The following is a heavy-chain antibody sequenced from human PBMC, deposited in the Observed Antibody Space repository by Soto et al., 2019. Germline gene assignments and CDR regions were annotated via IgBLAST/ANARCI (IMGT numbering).Heavy chain of an antibody. V-gene: IGHV1-46*01. CDR3: AREKVTYYYDSSGYRNWFDP. Sequence: ASVKVSCKASGYTFTSYGISWVRQAPGQGLEWMGIINPSGGSTSYAQKFQGRVTMTRDTSTSTVYMELSSLRSEDTAVYYCAREKVTYYYDSSGYRNWFDPWGQGTLVTVSS. D-gene: IGHD3-22*01. J-gene: IGHJ5*02. CDR2: INPSGGST. CDR1: GYTFTSYG.